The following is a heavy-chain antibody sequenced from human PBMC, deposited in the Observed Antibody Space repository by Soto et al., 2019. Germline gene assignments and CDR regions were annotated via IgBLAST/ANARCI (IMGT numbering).Heavy chain of an antibody. D-gene: IGHD2-15*01. CDR2: ISPGSRYP. Sequence: PXGSLTLSCAGPGFSFGDSDVSWIRQAPGKGLEWLSYISPGSRYPAYADSVKGRFTISRDNAKRSLYLQMMSLTAEDTAIYYCVRGGGGGLFDPWGQGTMVTVPS. CDR1: GFSFGDSD. J-gene: IGHJ5*02. V-gene: IGHV3-11*06. CDR3: VRGGGGGLFDP.